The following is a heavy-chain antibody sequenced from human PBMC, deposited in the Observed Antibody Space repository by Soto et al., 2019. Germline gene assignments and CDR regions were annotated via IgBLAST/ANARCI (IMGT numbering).Heavy chain of an antibody. J-gene: IGHJ4*02. V-gene: IGHV4-59*08. CDR2: VSYSGST. CDR3: ARHSCSDTSCYIHFDY. Sequence: QVQLQESGPGLVKPSETLSLSCTVSDDSISSYYWSWIRQPPVKGLERIGHVSYSGSTNYTPSLKRRVTLSVDTFKNQFSLKLSSVTAADTAVYYCARHSCSDTSCYIHFDYWGQGTLVTVSS. CDR1: DDSISSYY. D-gene: IGHD2-2*02.